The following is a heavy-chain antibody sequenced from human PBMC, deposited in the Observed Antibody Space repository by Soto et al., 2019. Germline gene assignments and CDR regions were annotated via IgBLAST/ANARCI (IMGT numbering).Heavy chain of an antibody. CDR3: AKEYDSSGYYPDY. D-gene: IGHD3-22*01. J-gene: IGHJ4*02. V-gene: IGHV4-30-2*01. CDR1: GGSISSGGYS. Sequence: SETLSLTCAVSGGSISSGGYSWSWIRQPPGKGLEWIGYIYHSGSTYYNPSLKSRVTISVDRSKNTLYLQMSSPRAEDTAVYYCAKEYDSSGYYPDYWGQGTLVTVSS. CDR2: IYHSGST.